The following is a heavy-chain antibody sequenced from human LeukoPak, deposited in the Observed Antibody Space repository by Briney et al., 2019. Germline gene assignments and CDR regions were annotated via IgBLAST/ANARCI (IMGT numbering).Heavy chain of an antibody. J-gene: IGHJ3*02. D-gene: IGHD6-19*01. Sequence: GGSLRLSCAASGFTFSGYVMHWVRQAPGKGLEWVAFIRYDGSNKYYADSVKGRFTISRDNSKNTLYLQMNSLRAEDTAVYYCAKLNSGWYGHDAFDIWGQGTMVTVSS. CDR1: GFTFSGYV. CDR3: AKLNSGWYGHDAFDI. V-gene: IGHV3-30*02. CDR2: IRYDGSNK.